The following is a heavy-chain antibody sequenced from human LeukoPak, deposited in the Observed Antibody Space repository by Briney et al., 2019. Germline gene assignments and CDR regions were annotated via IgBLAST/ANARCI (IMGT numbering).Heavy chain of an antibody. CDR1: GFAFSAYE. Sequence: GGSLRLSCAASGFAFSAYEMNWVRQAPGEGLEWVSYIGGSDTTTYYADSVKGRFTITRDNARTSLYLQMNRLRAEDTALYYCTTLGYHLDSWGQGTLVTVSS. V-gene: IGHV3-48*03. CDR2: IGGSDTTT. CDR3: TTLGYHLDS. D-gene: IGHD3-22*01. J-gene: IGHJ4*02.